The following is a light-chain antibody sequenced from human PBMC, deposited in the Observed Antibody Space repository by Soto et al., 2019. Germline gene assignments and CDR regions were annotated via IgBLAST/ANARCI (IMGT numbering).Light chain of an antibody. Sequence: QSAPTQPPSASGSPGQSVTISCTGSSSDVGANNYVSWYQQHPGKAPKLIIYEVTKRPSGVPDRFSGSKSGNTASLTVSGLQAEYEADYYCSTFGGTKVFGGGTKLTVL. J-gene: IGLJ2*01. CDR1: SSDVGANNY. V-gene: IGLV2-8*01. CDR2: EVT. CDR3: STFGGTKV.